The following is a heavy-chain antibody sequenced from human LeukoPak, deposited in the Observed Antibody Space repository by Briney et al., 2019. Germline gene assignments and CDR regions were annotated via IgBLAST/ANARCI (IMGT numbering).Heavy chain of an antibody. CDR1: GGAISSSSYY. Sequence: SETLSLTCTVSGGAISSSSYYWGWIRQPPGKGLEWIGSIYYSGSTYYNPSLKSRVTISVDTSKNQFSLKLSSVTAADTAVYYCARRVEYSSSWQPLSYFDYWGQGTLVTVSS. CDR3: ARRVEYSSSWQPLSYFDY. D-gene: IGHD6-13*01. J-gene: IGHJ4*02. V-gene: IGHV4-39*01. CDR2: IYYSGST.